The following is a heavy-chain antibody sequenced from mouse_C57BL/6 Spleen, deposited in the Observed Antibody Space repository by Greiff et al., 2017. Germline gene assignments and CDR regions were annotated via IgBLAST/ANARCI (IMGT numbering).Heavy chain of an antibody. J-gene: IGHJ2*01. Sequence: VQRVESGPGLVAPSQSLSITCTVSGFSLTSYAISWVRQPPGKGLEWLGVIWTGGGTNYNSAPKSRLSISKDNSKSRVFLKMNSLQTDDTARYYCARPGDYDVGVFDYWGQGTTLTVSS. V-gene: IGHV2-9-1*01. CDR1: GFSLTSYA. CDR3: ARPGDYDVGVFDY. CDR2: IWTGGGT. D-gene: IGHD2-4*01.